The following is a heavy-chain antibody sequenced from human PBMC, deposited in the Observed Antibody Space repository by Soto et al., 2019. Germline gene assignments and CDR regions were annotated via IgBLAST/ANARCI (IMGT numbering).Heavy chain of an antibody. CDR1: RYSIGSGYY. CDR3: ARDPYCSSLNCPGPFDF. V-gene: IGHV4-38-2*02. Sequence: SETLSLTCTVSRYSIGSGYYWGWIRQPPGKGLEWIGSIYHIGNTYYNPSLKSRVTLSVDTSKNQFSLQLRSLTAADTAVYYCARDPYCSSLNCPGPFDFWGQGTLVTVSS. D-gene: IGHD1-1*01. J-gene: IGHJ4*02. CDR2: IYHIGNT.